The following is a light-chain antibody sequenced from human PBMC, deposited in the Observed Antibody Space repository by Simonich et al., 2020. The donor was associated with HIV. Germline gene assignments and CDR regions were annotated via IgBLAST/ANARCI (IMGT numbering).Light chain of an antibody. Sequence: EIVLTQSPATLSLSPGERGTLSCRASQSVSSYLAWYQQKPGQAPRLLIYDASSRPTGIPDRFSGSGSGTDFTLTISRLEPEDFAVYYCQQYGSSPQTFGQGTKLEIK. CDR3: QQYGSSPQT. V-gene: IGKV3D-20*01. CDR2: DAS. CDR1: QSVSSY. J-gene: IGKJ2*01.